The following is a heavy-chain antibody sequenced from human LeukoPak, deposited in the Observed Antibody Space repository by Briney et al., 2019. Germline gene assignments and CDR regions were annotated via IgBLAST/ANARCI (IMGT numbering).Heavy chain of an antibody. V-gene: IGHV1-8*01. CDR1: GYTFTSYD. D-gene: IGHD6-6*01. J-gene: IGHJ4*02. Sequence: ASVKVSCKASGYTFTSYDINWVRQAAGQGLEWMGWMNPNSGNTGYAQKFQGRVTMTRNTSISTAYMELSSLRSEDTAVYYCARGGSSSSHFDYWGQGTLVTVSS. CDR2: MNPNSGNT. CDR3: ARGGSSSSHFDY.